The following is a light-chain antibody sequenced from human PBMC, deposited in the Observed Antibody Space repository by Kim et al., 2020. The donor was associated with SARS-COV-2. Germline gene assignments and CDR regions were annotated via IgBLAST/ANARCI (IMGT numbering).Light chain of an antibody. CDR3: QQYTNYRT. J-gene: IGKJ1*01. V-gene: IGKV1-5*03. CDR2: KAS. Sequence: SASVGDRVTITCRARQSISTWLAWYQQKPGKAPKLLIYKASSLESGVPSRFSGSGSGTEFTLTISSLQPDDFATYYCQQYTNYRTFGQGTKVDIK. CDR1: QSISTW.